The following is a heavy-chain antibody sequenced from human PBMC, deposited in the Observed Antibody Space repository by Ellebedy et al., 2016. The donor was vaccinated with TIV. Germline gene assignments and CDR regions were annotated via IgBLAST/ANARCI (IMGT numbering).Heavy chain of an antibody. CDR2: IYFGGST. D-gene: IGHD2/OR15-2a*01. J-gene: IGHJ5*02. CDR1: GVSTSSTGYY. CDR3: ARGHQNIPVS. V-gene: IGHV4-39*07. Sequence: SETLSLTXTVSGVSTSSTGYYWGWIRQPPGKGLEWIGSIYFGGSTYYNPSLRSRVTISVDTSKNQFSLKLSSVTAADTAVYYCARGHQNIPVSWGQGTLVTVSS.